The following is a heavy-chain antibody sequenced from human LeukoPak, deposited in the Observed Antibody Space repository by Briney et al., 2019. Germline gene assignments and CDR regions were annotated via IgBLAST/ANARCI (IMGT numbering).Heavy chain of an antibody. CDR2: INPSGGST. D-gene: IGHD2-21*01. CDR3: ARDLSYCGGDCYSKNAFDI. Sequence: ASVKVSCKASGYTFTSYYMHWVRQAPGQGLEWMGIINPSGGSTSYAQKFQGRVTMTRDTSTSTVYMELSSLRSEDAAVYYCARDLSYCGGDCYSKNAFDIWGQGTMVTVSS. CDR1: GYTFTSYY. V-gene: IGHV1-46*01. J-gene: IGHJ3*02.